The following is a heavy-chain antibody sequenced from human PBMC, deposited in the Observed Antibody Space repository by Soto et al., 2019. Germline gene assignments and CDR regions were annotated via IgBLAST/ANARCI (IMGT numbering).Heavy chain of an antibody. D-gene: IGHD6-6*01. Sequence: GSLRLSCAASGFTFSSYWMHWVRQAPGKGLVWVSRINSDGSSTSYADSVKGRFTISRDNAKNTLYLQMNSLRAEDTAVYYCARDTSIAAPYYYYYYGMDVWGQGTTVTVSS. CDR1: GFTFSSYW. CDR2: INSDGSST. J-gene: IGHJ6*02. V-gene: IGHV3-74*01. CDR3: ARDTSIAAPYYYYYYGMDV.